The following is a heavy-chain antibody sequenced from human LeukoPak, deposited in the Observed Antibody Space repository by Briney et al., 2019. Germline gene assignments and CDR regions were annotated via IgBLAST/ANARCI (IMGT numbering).Heavy chain of an antibody. CDR2: FDPEDGET. CDR3: ARGGLDYDILTGYLLGAFDI. Sequence: GASVKVSCKVSGYTLTELSMHWVRQAPGKGLEWMGGFDPEDGETIYAQKFQGRVTMTTDTSTSTAYMELRSLRSDDTAVYYCARGGLDYDILTGYLLGAFDIWGQGTMVTVSS. J-gene: IGHJ3*02. D-gene: IGHD3-9*01. V-gene: IGHV1-24*01. CDR1: GYTLTELS.